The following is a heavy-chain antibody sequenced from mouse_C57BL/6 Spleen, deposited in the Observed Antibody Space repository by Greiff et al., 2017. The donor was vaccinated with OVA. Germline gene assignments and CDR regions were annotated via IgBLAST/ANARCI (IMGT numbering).Heavy chain of an antibody. J-gene: IGHJ3*01. CDR1: GFTFSSYG. Sequence: EVQLQESGGDLVKPGGSLKLSCAASGFTFSSYGMSWVRQTPDKRLEWVATISSGGSYTYYPDSVKGRFTISRDNAKNTLYLQMSSLKSEDTAMYYCARHGDPGPAWFAYWGQGTLVTVSA. CDR3: ARHGDPGPAWFAY. V-gene: IGHV5-6*01. CDR2: ISSGGSYT.